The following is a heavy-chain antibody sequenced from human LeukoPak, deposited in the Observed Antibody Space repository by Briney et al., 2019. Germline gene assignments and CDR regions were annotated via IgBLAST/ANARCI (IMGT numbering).Heavy chain of an antibody. V-gene: IGHV3-7*01. CDR3: ARERGIAVAGTGVYFDY. Sequence: PGGSLRLSCAASGFTFSNAWMSWVRQAPGKGLEWVANIKQDGSEKYYVDSVKGRFTISRDNAKNSLYLQMNSLRAEDTAVYYCARERGIAVAGTGVYFDYWGQGTLVTVSS. CDR2: IKQDGSEK. D-gene: IGHD6-19*01. CDR1: GFTFSNAW. J-gene: IGHJ4*02.